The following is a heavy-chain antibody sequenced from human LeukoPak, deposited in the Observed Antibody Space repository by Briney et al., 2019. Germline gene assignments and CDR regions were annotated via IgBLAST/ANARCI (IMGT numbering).Heavy chain of an antibody. D-gene: IGHD2-2*01. V-gene: IGHV3-9*01. J-gene: IGHJ4*02. CDR1: GFTFDDYA. Sequence: PGGSLRLSCAASGFTFDDYAMHWVRQAPGEGLEWVSGISWNSGSIGYADSVKGRFTISRDNAKNSLYLQMNSLRVEDTAVYYCATRCRGTNYYEGLDYWGQGTLVTVSS. CDR3: ATRCRGTNYYEGLDY. CDR2: ISWNSGSI.